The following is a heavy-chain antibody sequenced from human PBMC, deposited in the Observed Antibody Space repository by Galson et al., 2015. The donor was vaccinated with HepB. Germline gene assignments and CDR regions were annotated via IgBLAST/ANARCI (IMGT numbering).Heavy chain of an antibody. D-gene: IGHD6-13*01. CDR2: INSDGSST. Sequence: SLRLSCAASGFTFSSYWMHWVRQAPGKGLVWVSRINSDGSSTSYADSVKGRFTISRDNSKNTLYLQMNSLRAEDTAVYYCAKGAGYSSSWTDFDYWVQGTLVTVSS. J-gene: IGHJ4*02. V-gene: IGHV3-74*01. CDR1: GFTFSSYW. CDR3: AKGAGYSSSWTDFDY.